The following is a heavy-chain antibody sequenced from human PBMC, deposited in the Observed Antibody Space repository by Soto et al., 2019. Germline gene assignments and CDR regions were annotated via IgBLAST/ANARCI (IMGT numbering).Heavy chain of an antibody. CDR1: GFTFSSYA. D-gene: IGHD3-10*01. Sequence: GGSLRLSCAASGFTFSSYAMSWVRQAPGKGLEWVSAISGSGGSTYYADSVKGRFTISRDNSKNTLYLQMNSLRAEDMAVYYCAKTMVRGVHYFDYWGQGTLVTVSS. J-gene: IGHJ4*02. CDR3: AKTMVRGVHYFDY. V-gene: IGHV3-23*01. CDR2: ISGSGGST.